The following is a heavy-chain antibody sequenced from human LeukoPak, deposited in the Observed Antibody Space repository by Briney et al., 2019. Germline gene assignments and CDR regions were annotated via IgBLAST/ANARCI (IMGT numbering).Heavy chain of an antibody. CDR2: IWYDGGNK. V-gene: IGHV3-33*01. Sequence: GRSLRLSCAASGFTFSNYGMHWVRQAPGKGPEWVAVIWYDGGNKYYADSVKGRFTISRDNSKNTLYLQMNSLRTEDTAVYYCARGRGYDSGTYNYAFSDYWGQGTLVTVSS. D-gene: IGHD3-22*01. CDR3: ARGRGYDSGTYNYAFSDY. J-gene: IGHJ4*02. CDR1: GFTFSNYG.